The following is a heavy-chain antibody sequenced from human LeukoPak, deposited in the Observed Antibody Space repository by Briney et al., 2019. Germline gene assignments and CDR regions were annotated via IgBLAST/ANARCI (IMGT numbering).Heavy chain of an antibody. V-gene: IGHV4-34*01. CDR3: ARESRVTPAEDHYYYMDV. Sequence: SETLSLTCAVYGGSFSGYYWSWIRQPPGKGLEWIGEINHSGSTNYNPSLKSRVTISVDTSKNQFSLKLSSVTAADTAVYYCARESRVTPAEDHYYYMDVWGKGTTVTVSS. D-gene: IGHD2-2*01. J-gene: IGHJ6*03. CDR2: INHSGST. CDR1: GGSFSGYY.